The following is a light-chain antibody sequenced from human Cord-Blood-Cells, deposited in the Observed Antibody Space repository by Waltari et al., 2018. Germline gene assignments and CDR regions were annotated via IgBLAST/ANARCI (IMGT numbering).Light chain of an antibody. V-gene: IGKV3-11*01. J-gene: IGKJ4*01. CDR2: DAS. CDR1: QSVSSY. CDR3: QQRSNWLT. Sequence: EIVLTQSPATLSLSPGERATLSCRASQSVSSYLSWYQQKPGQAPRLLIYDASNRATSLPARFSGSGSGTDFTLTISSLEPEDFAVYYCQQRSNWLTFGGGTKVEIK.